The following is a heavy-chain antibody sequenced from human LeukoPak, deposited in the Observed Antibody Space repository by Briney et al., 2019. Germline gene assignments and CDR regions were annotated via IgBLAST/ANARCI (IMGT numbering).Heavy chain of an antibody. V-gene: IGHV3-23*01. CDR1: GFTFSGYA. J-gene: IGHJ4*02. CDR2: ISGSGDNT. Sequence: GGSLRLSCAASGFTFSGYAMSWVRQAPGKGLEWVSAISGSGDNTYYADSVKGRFTVSRDNSKNTLYLQMNSLTAEDTAVYYCVREATGYSFADYWGQGTLVSVSS. CDR3: VREATGYSFADY. D-gene: IGHD1-26*01.